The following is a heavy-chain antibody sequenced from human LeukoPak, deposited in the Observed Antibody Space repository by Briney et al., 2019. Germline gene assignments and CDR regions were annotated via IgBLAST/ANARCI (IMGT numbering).Heavy chain of an antibody. V-gene: IGHV4-59*01. J-gene: IGHJ6*03. CDR1: GGSMSNYY. Sequence: PSETLSLTCTVSGGSMSNYYWSWIRQPPGKGLEWIAYILYSGSTNYNPSLKSRVTISIDTSKNQFSLKLSSVTAADTAVYYCARAPFYYYMDVWGNGTTVTVSS. CDR3: ARAPFYYYMDV. CDR2: ILYSGST.